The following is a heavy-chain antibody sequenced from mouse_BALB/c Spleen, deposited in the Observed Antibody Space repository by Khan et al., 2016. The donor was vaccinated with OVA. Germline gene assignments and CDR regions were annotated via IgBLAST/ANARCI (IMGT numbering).Heavy chain of an antibody. J-gene: IGHJ2*01. V-gene: IGHV6-6*02. Sequence: EVKLVESGGGLVQPGGSMKLSCVASGFTFSNYWMNWVRQAPEKGLEWVAYIRFKSNNYHTHYAVSVRVRFTISSDESKSSVYLQRNNLRAEDTGIYYCTHERESDYWGEGTTLTVSS. CDR1: GFTFSNYW. CDR2: IRFKSNNYHT. CDR3: THERESDY.